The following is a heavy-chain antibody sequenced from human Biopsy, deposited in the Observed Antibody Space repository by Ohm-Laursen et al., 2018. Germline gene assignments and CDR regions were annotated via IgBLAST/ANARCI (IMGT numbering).Heavy chain of an antibody. D-gene: IGHD6-6*01. J-gene: IGHJ6*02. CDR2: ISETSSHI. Sequence: SLRLSCTDSGFSVSSYDMNWVRQAPGKGLEWISYISETSSHIYDADSVRGRFTAARDIAKNSLYLQLNSLRVEDTAVYYCARDSSRRAREGGMDVWGQGTTVTVSS. CDR3: ARDSSRRAREGGMDV. CDR1: GFSVSSYD. V-gene: IGHV3-21*01.